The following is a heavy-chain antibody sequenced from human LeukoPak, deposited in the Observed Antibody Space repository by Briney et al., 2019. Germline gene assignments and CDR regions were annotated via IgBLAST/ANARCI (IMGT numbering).Heavy chain of an antibody. V-gene: IGHV4-59*11. CDR2: IYYTGST. J-gene: IGHJ6*02. Sequence: SETLFLTCTVSGASISSHHWTWIRQPPGKGLEWIGYIYYTGSTNYSPSLKSRVTISVDTSKNQFSLKLSSVTAADTAVYYCARADGAVAAYYGIDVWGQGTTVTVSS. D-gene: IGHD6-19*01. CDR3: ARADGAVAAYYGIDV. CDR1: GASISSHH.